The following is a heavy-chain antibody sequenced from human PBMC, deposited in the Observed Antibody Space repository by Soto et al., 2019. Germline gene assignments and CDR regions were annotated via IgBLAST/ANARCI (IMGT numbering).Heavy chain of an antibody. J-gene: IGHJ4*02. V-gene: IGHV3-30*18. CDR2: ISYDVSNK. CDR3: AKEHHRPLYYYDSSGYFDY. CDR1: GFTFSSYG. Sequence: PGGSLRLSCVASGFTFSSYGMHWVRQAQGKGLGWVAVISYDVSNKYYEDSVKTRFTISRDNSKNTLYLQLNSLRAEDTAVYYCAKEHHRPLYYYDSSGYFDYWGQGTLVTVSS. D-gene: IGHD3-22*01.